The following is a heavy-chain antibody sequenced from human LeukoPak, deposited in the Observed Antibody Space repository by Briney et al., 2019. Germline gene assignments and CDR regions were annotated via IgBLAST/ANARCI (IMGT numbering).Heavy chain of an antibody. V-gene: IGHV3-21*01. Sequence: GGSLRLSCVGSGITLSGYSVNRVRQAPGKGLEWVSSISSTSTYIYYTDSVKGRSTISRDNAKNSVYLQMSSLRVEDTAVYYCARDLTTVASFDYWGQGTLVTASS. CDR2: ISSTSTYI. CDR1: GITLSGYS. D-gene: IGHD4-23*01. J-gene: IGHJ4*02. CDR3: ARDLTTVASFDY.